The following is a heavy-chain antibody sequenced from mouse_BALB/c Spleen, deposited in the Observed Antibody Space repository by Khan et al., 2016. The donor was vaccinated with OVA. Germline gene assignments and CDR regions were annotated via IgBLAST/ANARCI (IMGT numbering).Heavy chain of an antibody. Sequence: LKESGETVRISCKASGYTFTTAGMQWVQKMPGKGLKWIGWINTHSGVPKYAEDFKGRFAFSLETSASTAYLQITNLKNEDTATYCSARGGDADDRYGGSATEYWGQGTTVTVSS. CDR1: GYTFTTAG. CDR3: ARGGDADDRYGGSATEY. V-gene: IGHV9-4*02. CDR2: INTHSGVP. D-gene: IGHD1-2*01. J-gene: IGHJ4*01.